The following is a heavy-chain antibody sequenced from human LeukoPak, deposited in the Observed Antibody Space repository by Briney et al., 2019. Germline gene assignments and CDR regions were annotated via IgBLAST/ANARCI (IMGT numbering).Heavy chain of an antibody. CDR2: ISCSGGST. V-gene: IGHV3-23*01. CDR1: GFTFSSYA. Sequence: PGGSLRLSCAASGFTFSSYAMSWVRQAPGKGLEWVSAISCSGGSTYYADSVKGRFTISRDNPKNTLYLQMNSLRAEDTAVYYCVKDRGYCRGGSCVHGAFDIWGQGTMVTVSS. CDR3: VKDRGYCRGGSCVHGAFDI. D-gene: IGHD2-15*01. J-gene: IGHJ3*02.